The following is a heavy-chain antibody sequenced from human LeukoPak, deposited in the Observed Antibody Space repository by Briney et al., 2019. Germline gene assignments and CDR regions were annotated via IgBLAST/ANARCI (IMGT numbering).Heavy chain of an antibody. Sequence: PSETLFLTCTVSGGSISSSSYYWGWIRQPPAKGMEWIGSIYYSGSTYYNPSLKSRVTISVDTSKNQFSLKLSSVTAADTAVYYCARDNNVGATQPFDYWGQGTLVTVSS. CDR1: GGSISSSSYY. V-gene: IGHV4-39*07. CDR2: IYYSGST. CDR3: ARDNNVGATQPFDY. J-gene: IGHJ4*02. D-gene: IGHD1-26*01.